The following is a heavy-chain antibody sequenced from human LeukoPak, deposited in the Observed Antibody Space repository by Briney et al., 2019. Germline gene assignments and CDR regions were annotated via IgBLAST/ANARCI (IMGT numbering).Heavy chain of an antibody. D-gene: IGHD2-15*01. CDR2: INPGGAPT. V-gene: IGHV1-46*01. CDR3: AREKKDTYFFDY. J-gene: IGHJ4*02. Sequence: GASVKVSCKASGYTFTNYYIHWLRQAPGQGLEWMGIINPGGAPTTYAQKFQARLIMIRDTSTSTVNMEVSGLTSDDTAVYYCAREKKDTYFFDYRGQGSLVIVSS. CDR1: GYTFTNYY.